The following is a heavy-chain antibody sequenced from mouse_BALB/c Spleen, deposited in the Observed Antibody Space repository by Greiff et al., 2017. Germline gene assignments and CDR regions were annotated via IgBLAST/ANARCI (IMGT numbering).Heavy chain of an antibody. D-gene: IGHD4-1*01. Sequence: VQLQQPGAELVRPGASVKLSCKASGYTFTSYWINWVKQRPGQGLEWIGNIYPSDSYTNYNQKFKDKATLTVDKSSSTAYMQLSSPTSEDSAVYYCTRTGRWYFDVWGAGTTVTVSS. CDR3: TRTGRWYFDV. J-gene: IGHJ1*01. CDR1: GYTFTSYW. CDR2: IYPSDSYT. V-gene: IGHV1-69*02.